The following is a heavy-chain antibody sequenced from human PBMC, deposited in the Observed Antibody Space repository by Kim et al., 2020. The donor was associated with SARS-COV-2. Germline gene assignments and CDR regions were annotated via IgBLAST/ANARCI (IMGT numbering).Heavy chain of an antibody. Sequence: ADSVKDSFTITIDYSKNSLYLEMSSLRGEDTAVYYCARMGWPQCPYFFDYWGQGTLVTVSS. V-gene: IGHV3-11*06. CDR3: ARMGWPQCPYFFDY. J-gene: IGHJ4*02. D-gene: IGHD1-26*01.